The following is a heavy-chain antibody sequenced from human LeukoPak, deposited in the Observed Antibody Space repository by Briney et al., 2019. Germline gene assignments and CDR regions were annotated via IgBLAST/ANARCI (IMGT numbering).Heavy chain of an antibody. J-gene: IGHJ4*02. D-gene: IGHD3-9*01. Sequence: PSETLSLTCTVSGGSISSSSYYWGWIRQPPGKGLEWNGSIYYSGSTYYNPSLKSRVTISVDTSKNQFSLKLSSVTAADTAVYYCARRVGYDILTGYYQSFDYWGQGTLVTVSS. CDR3: ARRVGYDILTGYYQSFDY. CDR1: GGSISSSSYY. CDR2: IYYSGST. V-gene: IGHV4-39*01.